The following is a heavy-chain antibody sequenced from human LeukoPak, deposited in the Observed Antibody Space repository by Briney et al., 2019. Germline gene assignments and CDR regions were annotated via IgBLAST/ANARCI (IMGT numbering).Heavy chain of an antibody. CDR2: INPNSGGT. D-gene: IGHD2-2*01. CDR3: ARRLAVVVPAAIFYAFDI. V-gene: IGHV1-2*02. Sequence: ASVKVSCKASGYTFTGYYMHWVRQAPGQGLEWMGWINPNSGGTNYAQKFQGRVTMTRDTSISTAYMELSRLRSDDTAVYYCARRLAVVVPAAIFYAFDIWGQGTMVSVSS. CDR1: GYTFTGYY. J-gene: IGHJ3*02.